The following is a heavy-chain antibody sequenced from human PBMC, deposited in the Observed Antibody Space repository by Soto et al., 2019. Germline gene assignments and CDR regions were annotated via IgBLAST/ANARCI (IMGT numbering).Heavy chain of an antibody. CDR2: IIPILGIA. CDR3: ARDPGPPCSSTSCQGENWFDP. J-gene: IGHJ5*02. V-gene: IGHV1-69*04. CDR1: GGAFSSYT. Sequence: GASVKVSCKASGGAFSSYTISWVRQAPGQGLEWMGRIIPILGIANYAQKFQGRVTITADKSTSTAYMELSSLRSEDTAVYYCARDPGPPCSSTSCQGENWFDPWGQGTLVTVPQ. D-gene: IGHD2-2*01.